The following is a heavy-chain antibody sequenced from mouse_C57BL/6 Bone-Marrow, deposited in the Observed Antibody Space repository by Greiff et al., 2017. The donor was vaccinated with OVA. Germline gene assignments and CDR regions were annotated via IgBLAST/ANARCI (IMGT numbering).Heavy chain of an antibody. Sequence: VQLQQPGAELVKPGASVKVSCKASGYTFTSYWMHWVKQRPGQGLEWIGRIHPSDSDTNYNQKFKGKATLTVDKSSSTAYMQLSSLTSEDSAVYYCGIAPLYLLWYPYYFDYWGQGTTLTVSA. CDR2: IHPSDSDT. J-gene: IGHJ2*01. CDR3: GIAPLYLLWYPYYFDY. V-gene: IGHV1-74*01. D-gene: IGHD1-1*02. CDR1: GYTFTSYW.